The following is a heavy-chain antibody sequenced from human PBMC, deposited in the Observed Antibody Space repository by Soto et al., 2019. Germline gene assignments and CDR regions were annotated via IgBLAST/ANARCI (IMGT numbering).Heavy chain of an antibody. V-gene: IGHV1-46*01. CDR3: ARAGYCSGGTCFHGNCDY. Sequence: QVQLVQSGAEVKRPGASVKVSCKASGYTFTTYYMHWVRQAPGQGLEWLGIINPNGGSTTYAQKFQGRVTMTRDTSTSTVYLELSSLRSEDTAVYNCARAGYCSGGTCFHGNCDYWGQGTLVTVSA. CDR2: INPNGGST. CDR1: GYTFTTYY. J-gene: IGHJ4*02. D-gene: IGHD2-15*01.